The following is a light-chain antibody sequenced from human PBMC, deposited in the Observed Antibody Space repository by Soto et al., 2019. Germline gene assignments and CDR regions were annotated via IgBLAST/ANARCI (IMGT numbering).Light chain of an antibody. J-gene: IGLJ3*02. CDR3: PAYDYSLTAFV. CDR2: GNR. V-gene: IGLV1-40*01. CDR1: NSNLGAGYD. Sequence: QSVLTQPPSVSGAPGQRVTLSCTGNNSNLGAGYDVHWYQQLPGAAPKLVIFGNRNRPSGVPERFSGSKSGTSASLAITGLQAEDEADYYCPAYDYSLTAFVFGGGTKLTVL.